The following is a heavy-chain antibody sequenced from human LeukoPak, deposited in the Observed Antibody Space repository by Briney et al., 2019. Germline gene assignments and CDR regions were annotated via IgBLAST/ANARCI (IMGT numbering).Heavy chain of an antibody. J-gene: IGHJ6*02. Sequence: ASVKVSCKASGYTFTGYYMHWVRQAPGQGLEWMGWINPNSGGTNYAQKFQGRVTMTRDTSISTAYMELSRLRSDDTAVYYCARVRTIAAAGIYYYYYYGMDVWGQGTTVTVS. CDR3: ARVRTIAAAGIYYYYYYGMDV. D-gene: IGHD6-13*01. CDR1: GYTFTGYY. CDR2: INPNSGGT. V-gene: IGHV1-2*02.